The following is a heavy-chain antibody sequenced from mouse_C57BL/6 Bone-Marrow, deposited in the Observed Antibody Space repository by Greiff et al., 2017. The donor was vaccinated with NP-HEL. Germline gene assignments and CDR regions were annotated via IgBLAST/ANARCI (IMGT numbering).Heavy chain of an antibody. V-gene: IGHV1-63*01. CDR1: GYTFTNYW. CDR2: IYPGGGYT. D-gene: IGHD1-1*01. Sequence: VQLVESGAELVRPGTSVKMSCKASGYTFTNYWIGWVKQRPGHGLEWIGDIYPGGGYTNYTEKFKGKATLTADKSSSTAYMQFSSLTSEDSAIYYCARSNYGNWYFDVWGTGTTVTVSS. CDR3: ARSNYGNWYFDV. J-gene: IGHJ1*03.